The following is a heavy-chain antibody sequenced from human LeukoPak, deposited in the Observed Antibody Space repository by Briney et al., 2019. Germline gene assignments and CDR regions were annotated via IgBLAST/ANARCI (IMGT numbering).Heavy chain of an antibody. CDR1: GFTFSSYA. CDR3: AKFLSFYGSGSYNVAFDI. V-gene: IGHV3-23*01. CDR2: ISGSGGST. D-gene: IGHD3-10*01. Sequence: GGSLSLSCAASGFTFSSYAMSWVRQAPGKGLEWVSAISGSGGSTYYADSVKGRFNISRDNSKNTLYLQMNSLRAEDTAVYYCAKFLSFYGSGSYNVAFDIWGQGTMVTVSS. J-gene: IGHJ3*02.